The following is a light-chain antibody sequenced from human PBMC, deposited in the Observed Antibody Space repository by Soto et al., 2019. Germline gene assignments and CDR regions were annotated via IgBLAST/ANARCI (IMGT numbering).Light chain of an antibody. Sequence: QSVLTQPASVSGSPGQSITISCTGSSSDVGGYNYVSWYQQHPGKAPKLMISEVSNRPSGVSNRFSGSKSGNTASLAISGLQAEDEAEYYCSSYTSSGTVVFGGGTKLTVL. V-gene: IGLV2-14*01. CDR2: EVS. CDR1: SSDVGGYNY. J-gene: IGLJ2*01. CDR3: SSYTSSGTVV.